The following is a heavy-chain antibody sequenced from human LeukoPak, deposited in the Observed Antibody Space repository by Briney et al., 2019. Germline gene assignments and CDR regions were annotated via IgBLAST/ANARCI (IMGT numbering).Heavy chain of an antibody. CDR1: GGSISSSSYY. CDR2: IYYSGGT. V-gene: IGHV4-39*07. CDR3: ARDCDIAAAGVDY. Sequence: PSETLSLTCTVSGGSISSSSYYWGWIRQPPGKGLEWIGSIYYSGGTYYNPSLKSRVTISVDTSKNQFSLKLSSVTAADTAVYYCARDCDIAAAGVDYWGQGTLVTVSS. D-gene: IGHD6-13*01. J-gene: IGHJ4*02.